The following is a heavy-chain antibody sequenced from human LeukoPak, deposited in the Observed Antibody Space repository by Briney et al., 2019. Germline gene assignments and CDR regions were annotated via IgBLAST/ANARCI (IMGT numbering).Heavy chain of an antibody. D-gene: IGHD3-10*01. CDR1: GYSFTSYY. CDR2: IDPHDSYT. V-gene: IGHV5-10-1*01. CDR3: ARSNYGSGSYKDY. Sequence: GESLKISCKGSGYSFTSYYITWVRQMPGKGLEWMGRIDPHDSYTNYSPSFQGHVTISADKPISTAYLQWSSLTAPDTAIYYCARSNYGSGSYKDYWGQGTLVTVSS. J-gene: IGHJ4*02.